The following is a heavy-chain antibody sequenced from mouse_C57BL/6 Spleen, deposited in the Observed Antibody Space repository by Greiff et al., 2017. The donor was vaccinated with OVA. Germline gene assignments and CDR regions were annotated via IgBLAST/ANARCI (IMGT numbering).Heavy chain of an antibody. CDR3: ARTTVVANPYYFDY. CDR1: GYAFSSSW. J-gene: IGHJ2*01. V-gene: IGHV1-82*01. CDR2: IYPGDGDT. Sequence: VQRVESGPELVKPGASVKISCKASGYAFSSSWMNWVKQRPGKGLEWIGRIYPGDGDTNYNGKFKGKATLTADKSSSTAYMQLSSLTSEDSAVYFCARTTVVANPYYFDYWGQGTTLTVSS. D-gene: IGHD1-1*01.